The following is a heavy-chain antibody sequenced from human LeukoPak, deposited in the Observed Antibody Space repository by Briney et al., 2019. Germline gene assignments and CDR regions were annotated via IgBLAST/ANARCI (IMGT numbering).Heavy chain of an antibody. J-gene: IGHJ4*02. V-gene: IGHV3-48*03. CDR2: ISSSGSTI. Sequence: PGGSLRLSCAASGFTFSSYEMNWVRQAPGKGLEWVSYISSSGSTIYYADSVKGRFTISRGNAKNSLYLQMNSLRAEDTAVYYCASFWSGYYRIDYWGQGTLVTVSS. D-gene: IGHD3-3*01. CDR1: GFTFSSYE. CDR3: ASFWSGYYRIDY.